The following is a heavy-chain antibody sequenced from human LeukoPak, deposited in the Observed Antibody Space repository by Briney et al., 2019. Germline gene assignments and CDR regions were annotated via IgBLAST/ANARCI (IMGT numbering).Heavy chain of an antibody. D-gene: IGHD2-2*01. Sequence: GGSLRLSCAASGFTFSSYAMSWVRQAPGKGLEWVSAISSNGGSTYYAGSVKGRFTVSRDNAKNTLYLQMNSLRAEDTAVYYCAKESPYCSSTSCRFYYFDYWGQGTLVTVSS. V-gene: IGHV3-23*01. CDR3: AKESPYCSSTSCRFYYFDY. J-gene: IGHJ4*02. CDR2: ISSNGGST. CDR1: GFTFSSYA.